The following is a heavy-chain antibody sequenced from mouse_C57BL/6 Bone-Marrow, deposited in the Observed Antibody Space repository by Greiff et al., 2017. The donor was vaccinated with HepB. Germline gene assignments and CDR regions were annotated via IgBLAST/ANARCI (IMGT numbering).Heavy chain of an antibody. CDR3: ARGSSGWYFDD. CDR1: GYTLISYW. Sequence: QVQLQQPGAELVRPGASVKLSCKASGYTLISYWLTWVKQRPGQGLEWIGDIYPGSGSTNYNAKFKSKATLTVDTYSSTAYMQRRSLTSEDSAVYYYARGSSGWYFDDWGTGTTVTVSS. D-gene: IGHD1-1*01. J-gene: IGHJ1*03. V-gene: IGHV1-55*01. CDR2: IYPGSGST.